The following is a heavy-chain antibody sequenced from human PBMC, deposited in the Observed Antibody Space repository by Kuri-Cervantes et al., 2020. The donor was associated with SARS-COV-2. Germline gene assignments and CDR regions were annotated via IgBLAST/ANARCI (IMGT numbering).Heavy chain of an antibody. D-gene: IGHD2-21*01. CDR1: GFTFSSYA. CDR3: ARDGRGDSASRAAFDI. V-gene: IGHV3-30-3*01. Sequence: WGSLRLSCAASGFTFSSYAMHWVRQAPGKGLEWVAVISYDGSNKYYADSVKGRFTISRDNSKNTLYLQMNSLRAEDTAVYYCARDGRGDSASRAAFDIWGQGTMVTVSS. J-gene: IGHJ3*02. CDR2: ISYDGSNK.